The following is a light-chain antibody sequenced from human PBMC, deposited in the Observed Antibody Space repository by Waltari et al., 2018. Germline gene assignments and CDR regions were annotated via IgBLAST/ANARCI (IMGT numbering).Light chain of an antibody. CDR2: WAS. CDR1: QSVLHSSNTRSS. CDR3: HQYCSTPLT. V-gene: IGKV4-1*01. Sequence: DIVMTQSPDSLAVSLGERAPINCKSSQSVLHSSNTRSSLAWYQQKPGQPPKLLIYWASTRQPGVPDRFSGSGSGTDFTLTISTLQAEDVAVYYCHQYCSTPLTFGQGTKVDIK. J-gene: IGKJ1*01.